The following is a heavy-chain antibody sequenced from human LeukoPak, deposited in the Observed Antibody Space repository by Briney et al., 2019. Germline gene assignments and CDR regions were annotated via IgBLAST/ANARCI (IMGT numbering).Heavy chain of an antibody. CDR2: ISDIGSI. Sequence: SETLSLTCTVSGGSITNYYWSWIRQPPGKGLEWIAYISDIGSINYNPSLKSRVTISLDTSKNQFSLKLSSVTAADTAVYYCAGHHPRNTVDFWGQGTLVTVSS. D-gene: IGHD2/OR15-2a*01. V-gene: IGHV4-59*08. CDR3: AGHHPRNTVDF. J-gene: IGHJ4*02. CDR1: GGSITNYY.